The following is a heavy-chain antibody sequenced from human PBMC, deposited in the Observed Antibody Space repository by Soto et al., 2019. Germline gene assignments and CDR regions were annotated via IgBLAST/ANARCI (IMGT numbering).Heavy chain of an antibody. Sequence: PGGSLRLSCAPSGSTFSNYAMTWVRQAPGKGLEWVSGISGSGTSTYYADSVKGRFTVSRDNSKNTLYLQMNSLSSEDTALYYCASLPGPRLVRGSMSFDIWGQGTMVTVSS. J-gene: IGHJ3*02. CDR3: ASLPGPRLVRGSMSFDI. V-gene: IGHV3-23*01. CDR1: GSTFSNYA. D-gene: IGHD3-10*01. CDR2: ISGSGTST.